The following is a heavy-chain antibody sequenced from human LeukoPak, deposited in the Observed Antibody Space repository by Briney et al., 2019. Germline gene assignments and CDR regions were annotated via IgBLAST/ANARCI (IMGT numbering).Heavy chain of an antibody. CDR1: GGSFSGFY. Sequence: SETLSLTCAVYGGSFSGFYWSWIRQPPGKGLEWIGEINQSGGTNYNPSLKSRVTISVDTSKTQFSLKLSSVTAADTAVYYCARQPSVAAPHFYYYYYMDVWGKGTTVTVSS. J-gene: IGHJ6*03. CDR2: INQSGGT. V-gene: IGHV4-34*01. CDR3: ARQPSVAAPHFYYYYYMDV. D-gene: IGHD6-19*01.